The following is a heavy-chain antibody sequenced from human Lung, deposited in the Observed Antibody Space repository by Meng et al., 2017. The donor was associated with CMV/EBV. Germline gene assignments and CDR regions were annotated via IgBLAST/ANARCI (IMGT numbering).Heavy chain of an antibody. J-gene: IGHJ3*02. CDR2: IYYTGDT. D-gene: IGHD6-13*01. Sequence: SCTVSGGSVSTGGYYWTWIRQPPGKGLEWIGYIYYTGDTHYKSSLRSRLAISLDASKNQVSLKLNSVTAADTAVYYCARDLLGSSSWSYDAFDIWGQGITVT. CDR3: ARDLLGSSSWSYDAFDI. V-gene: IGHV4-61*08. CDR1: GGSVSTGGYY.